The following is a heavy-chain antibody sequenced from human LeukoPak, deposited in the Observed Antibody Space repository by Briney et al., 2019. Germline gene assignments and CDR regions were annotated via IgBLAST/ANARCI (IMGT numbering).Heavy chain of an antibody. J-gene: IGHJ4*02. CDR1: GFTFSSYG. CDR3: AKDGDGASLGY. D-gene: IGHD3-16*02. CDR2: ISYDGSNK. V-gene: IGHV3-30*18. Sequence: PGRSLRLSCAASGFTFSSYGMHRVRQAPGKGLESVAVISYDGSNKYYADSVKGRFTISRDNSKNTLYLQMNSLRAEDTAVYYCAKDGDGASLGYWGQGTLVTVSS.